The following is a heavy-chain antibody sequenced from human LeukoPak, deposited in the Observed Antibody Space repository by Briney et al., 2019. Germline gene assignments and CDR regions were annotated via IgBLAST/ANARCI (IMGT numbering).Heavy chain of an antibody. J-gene: IGHJ3*02. CDR3: AKGPESRMWIQLWLGPKNKNDAFDI. V-gene: IGHV3-64*01. D-gene: IGHD5-18*01. CDR2: ISSNGGST. Sequence: GGSLRLSCAASGFTFSSYAMHWVRQAPGKGLEYVSAISSNGGSTYYANSVKGRFTISRDNSKNTLYLQMNSLRAEDTAVYYCAKGPESRMWIQLWLGPKNKNDAFDIWGQGTMVTVSS. CDR1: GFTFSSYA.